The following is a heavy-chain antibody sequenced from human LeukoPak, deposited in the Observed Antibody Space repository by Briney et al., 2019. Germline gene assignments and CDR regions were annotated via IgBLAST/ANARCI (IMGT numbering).Heavy chain of an antibody. J-gene: IGHJ4*02. CDR3: ARSSSLHYFDY. Sequence: SHTLSLTCAISGDSVSNNSAIWIWISQSPSRGLQSVGRTYYRSKWYNDYAVSVKSRITLNVDTSKNQFTLQLSSVTPEDTAVYYCARSSSLHYFDYWGQGTQVTVSS. V-gene: IGHV6-1*01. CDR2: TYYRSKWYN. CDR1: GDSVSNNSAI.